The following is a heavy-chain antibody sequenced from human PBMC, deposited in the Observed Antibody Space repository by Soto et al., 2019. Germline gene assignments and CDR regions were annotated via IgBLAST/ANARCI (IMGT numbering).Heavy chain of an antibody. D-gene: IGHD3-3*01. J-gene: IGHJ6*02. V-gene: IGHV4-31*03. CDR2: MYYRGNI. Sequence: PSETLSLTCTVSVGSVRSGGYYWTWIRQFPGKGLEWIGYMYYRGNINYNPSLTSRVTMSVDTSKNQFSLELNSVTAADTAVYYCARGRPVGGNMYYGLPGTSLDVWGHGTAVTVSS. CDR1: VGSVRSGGYY. CDR3: ARGRPVGGNMYYGLPGTSLDV.